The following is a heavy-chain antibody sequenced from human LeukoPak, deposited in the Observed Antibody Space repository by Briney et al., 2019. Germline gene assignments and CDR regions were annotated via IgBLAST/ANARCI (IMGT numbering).Heavy chain of an antibody. D-gene: IGHD3-22*01. CDR1: GGTFSSYA. CDR2: IIPIFGTA. Sequence: GASVKVSCKASGGTFSSYAISWVRQAPGQGLEWMGGIIPIFGTANYAQKFQGRVTITADESTSTAYMELSSPRSEDTAVYYCASNPYYDSSGGGFDYWGQGTLVTVSS. V-gene: IGHV1-69*13. J-gene: IGHJ4*02. CDR3: ASNPYYDSSGGGFDY.